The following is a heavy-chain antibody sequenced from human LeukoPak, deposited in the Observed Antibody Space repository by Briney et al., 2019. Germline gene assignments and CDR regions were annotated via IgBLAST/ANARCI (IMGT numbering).Heavy chain of an antibody. J-gene: IGHJ4*02. Sequence: SETLSLTCAVYGESFSGYYWSWVRQPPGKGLEWIGEINHTGGTNYNPSLKSRVTISVDTSKNQFSLKLSSVTAADTAVYYCARVTMVRGVIPLYFDYWGQGTLVTVSS. CDR3: ARVTMVRGVIPLYFDY. D-gene: IGHD3-10*01. V-gene: IGHV4-34*01. CDR2: INHTGGT. CDR1: GESFSGYY.